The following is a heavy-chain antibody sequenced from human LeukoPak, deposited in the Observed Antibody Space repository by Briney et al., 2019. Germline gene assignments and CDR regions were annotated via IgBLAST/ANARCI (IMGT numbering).Heavy chain of an antibody. J-gene: IGHJ4*02. D-gene: IGHD3-10*01. V-gene: IGHV4-39*02. CDR1: GGSISSGSYY. Sequence: SQTLSLTCTVSGGSISSGSYYWGWIRQPPGKGLEWIGSIYYSGSTYYNPSLKSRVTISVDTSKNQFSLKLSSVTAADTAVYYCARDPGAPHTYYFDYWGQGTLVTVSS. CDR2: IYYSGST. CDR3: ARDPGAPHTYYFDY.